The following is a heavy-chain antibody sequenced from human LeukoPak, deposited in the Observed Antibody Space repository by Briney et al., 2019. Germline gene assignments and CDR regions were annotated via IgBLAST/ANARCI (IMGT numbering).Heavy chain of an antibody. D-gene: IGHD4-17*01. CDR3: VRQAVSGDSGIAY. J-gene: IGHJ4*02. CDR1: GFTFSNYW. Sequence: GGSLRLSCAASGFTFSNYWMHWVRQAPGKGLEWVSRINPDGSSSNYAGSVKGRFTMSRGNAKSMVYLQMDGLRAEDTAVFSCVRQAVSGDSGIAYWGRGVLVTVSS. V-gene: IGHV3-74*01. CDR2: INPDGSSS.